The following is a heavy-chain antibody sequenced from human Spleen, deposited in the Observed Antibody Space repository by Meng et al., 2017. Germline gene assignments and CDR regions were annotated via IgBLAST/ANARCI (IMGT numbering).Heavy chain of an antibody. V-gene: IGHV1-69*13. CDR2: INAVFGTT. CDR1: GGIFSNYV. D-gene: IGHD1-26*01. J-gene: IGHJ5*02. Sequence: SVKVSCKALGGIFSNYVIGWVRQAPGQGLEWMGGINAVFGTTNYAQKFQDRVTITSDESTSTVYMELTRLTSEDTAVYYCASLQGELLLHWFDPWGQGTLVTVSS. CDR3: ASLQGELLLHWFDP.